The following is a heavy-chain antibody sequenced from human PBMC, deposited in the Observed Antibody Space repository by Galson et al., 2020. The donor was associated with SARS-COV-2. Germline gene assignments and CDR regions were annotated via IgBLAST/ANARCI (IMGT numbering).Heavy chain of an antibody. D-gene: IGHD3-9*01. Sequence: SETLSLTCTVSGGSINSYFWSWIRQPPGKGLEWIGYIYTSGTTNYNPSLKSRVTISVDTSKSQFSLKLGSVTAADTAVYYCARTTSPPGYDLLTGYLQYGLDVWGQGTTVTVSS. J-gene: IGHJ6*02. V-gene: IGHV4-4*08. CDR3: ARTTSPPGYDLLTGYLQYGLDV. CDR2: IYTSGTT. CDR1: GGSINSYF.